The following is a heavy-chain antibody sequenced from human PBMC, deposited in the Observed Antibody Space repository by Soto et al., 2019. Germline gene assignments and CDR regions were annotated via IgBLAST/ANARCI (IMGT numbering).Heavy chain of an antibody. CDR1: GYTFTSYD. V-gene: IGHV1-8*01. J-gene: IGHJ6*02. Sequence: ASVKVSCKASGYTFTSYDINWVRQATGQGLEWMGWMNPNSGNTGYAQKFQGRVTMTRNTSISTAYMELSSLRSEDTAVHYCARGFYEFDTNYCTNGVRPRVGYGMDVWGQGTTVTVSS. CDR3: ARGFYEFDTNYCTNGVRPRVGYGMDV. D-gene: IGHD2-8*01. CDR2: MNPNSGNT.